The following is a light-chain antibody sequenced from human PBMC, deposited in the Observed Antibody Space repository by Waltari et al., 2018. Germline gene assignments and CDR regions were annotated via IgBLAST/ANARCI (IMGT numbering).Light chain of an antibody. Sequence: QSALTQPRSVSGSPGQSVTISCTGTSSDVGAYDYVSWYQHHPGKSPKLMICDVTKRPSGVPDRVSGSKSGNTASLTISGLQAEDEAYYYCCSYAGRYTHVVFGGGTKLTVL. CDR3: CSYAGRYTHVV. J-gene: IGLJ2*01. CDR2: DVT. CDR1: SSDVGAYDY. V-gene: IGLV2-11*01.